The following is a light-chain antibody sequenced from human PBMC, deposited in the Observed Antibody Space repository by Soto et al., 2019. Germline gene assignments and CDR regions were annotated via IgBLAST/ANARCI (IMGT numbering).Light chain of an antibody. J-gene: IGKJ4*01. V-gene: IGKV3-20*01. Sequence: EIVLTQSPGTLSLSPGERATLSCRASQSVSSNFLAWYQQKLGQAPRLLIYGASSRATGIPDRFSGSGSGTDFTLTISRLEPEEFAVYSCQQYGSSPLTFGGGTKVEIK. CDR2: GAS. CDR1: QSVSSNF. CDR3: QQYGSSPLT.